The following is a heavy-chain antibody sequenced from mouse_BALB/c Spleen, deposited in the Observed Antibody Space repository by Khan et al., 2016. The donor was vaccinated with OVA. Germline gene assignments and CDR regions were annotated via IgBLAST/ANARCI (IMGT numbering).Heavy chain of an antibody. CDR3: ASVLSYYGIDYDYGMDY. Sequence: EVQLQESGGGLVQPGGSRKLSCAASGFTFNNFGMNWVRQAPEKGLAWVAYISSGSSSLYYADTVKGRSTISRDKPKNTLFMQMTSLRSADSAMSYCASVLSYYGIDYDYGMDYWGQGTSVTVSS. V-gene: IGHV5-17*02. J-gene: IGHJ4*01. D-gene: IGHD1-1*01. CDR2: ISSGSSSL. CDR1: GFTFNNFG.